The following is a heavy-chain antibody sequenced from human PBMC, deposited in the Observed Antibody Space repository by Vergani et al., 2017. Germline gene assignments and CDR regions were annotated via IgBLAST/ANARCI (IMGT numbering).Heavy chain of an antibody. J-gene: IGHJ5*02. CDR1: GYTFTSYY. D-gene: IGHD2-2*02. CDR2: TNPSGGST. Sequence: QVQLVQSGAEVKKPGASVKVSCQASGYTFTSYYIHWVRQAPGQGLEWMGITNPSGGSTNYAQKFQGRVTMTRDTSTSTDFMGLSSLRSEDTAVYYCARGCGSTSCYKRGEDWFDPSVQGALVTDSS. V-gene: IGHV1-46*01. CDR3: ARGCGSTSCYKRGEDWFDP.